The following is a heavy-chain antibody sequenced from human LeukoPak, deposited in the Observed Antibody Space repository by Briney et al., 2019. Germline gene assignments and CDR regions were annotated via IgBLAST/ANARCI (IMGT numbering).Heavy chain of an antibody. J-gene: IGHJ4*02. CDR1: GGSISSYY. V-gene: IGHV4-59*12. Sequence: PSETLSLTCTVSGGSISSYYWSWIRQPPGKGLEWIGYIYYSGSTYYNPSLKSRVTISVDTSKNQFSLKLSSVTAADTAVYYCARDGGSSWFSSAYYFDYWGQGTLVTVSS. CDR2: IYYSGST. D-gene: IGHD6-13*01. CDR3: ARDGGSSWFSSAYYFDY.